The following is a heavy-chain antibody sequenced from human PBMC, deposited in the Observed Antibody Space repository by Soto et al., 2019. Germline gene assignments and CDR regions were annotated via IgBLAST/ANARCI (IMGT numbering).Heavy chain of an antibody. J-gene: IGHJ5*02. V-gene: IGHV4-59*11. CDR1: GFYISSHY. D-gene: IGHD6-13*01. CDR3: ARERPDGSRLDP. Sequence: SEPLSLTYTVSGFYISSHYWSWIRQPPGKGLEWIGYIYYSGSTNYNPSLKSRVTMSVDTSKNQFSLKLSSVTAADTAVYYCARERPDGSRLDPWGQGTLVTVSS. CDR2: IYYSGST.